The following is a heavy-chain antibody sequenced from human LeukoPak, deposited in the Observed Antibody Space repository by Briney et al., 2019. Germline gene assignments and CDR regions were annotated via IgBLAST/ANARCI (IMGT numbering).Heavy chain of an antibody. V-gene: IGHV3-23*01. Sequence: GGSLRLSCAASGFTFSSYAMSWVRQAPGKGLEWVSAISGSGGSTYYADSVKGRFTISRDNSKNTLYLQMNSLRADDTAVYYCAKRGGLELTYYYHMDVWGKGTTVTVSS. CDR1: GFTFSSYA. D-gene: IGHD1-7*01. CDR2: ISGSGGST. CDR3: AKRGGLELTYYYHMDV. J-gene: IGHJ6*03.